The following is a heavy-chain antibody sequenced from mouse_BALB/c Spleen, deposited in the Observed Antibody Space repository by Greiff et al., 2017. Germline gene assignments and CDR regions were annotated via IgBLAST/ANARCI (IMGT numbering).Heavy chain of an antibody. J-gene: IGHJ1*01. V-gene: IGHV1-7*01. CDR2: INPSTGYT. CDR1: GYTFTSYW. Sequence: QVQLQQSGAELAKPGASVKMSCKASGYTFTSYWMHWVKQRPGQGLEWIGYINPSTGYTEYNQKFKDKATLTADKSSSTAYMQLSSLTSEDSAVYYCADYYGRYFDVWGAGTTVTVSS. CDR3: ADYYGRYFDV. D-gene: IGHD1-2*01.